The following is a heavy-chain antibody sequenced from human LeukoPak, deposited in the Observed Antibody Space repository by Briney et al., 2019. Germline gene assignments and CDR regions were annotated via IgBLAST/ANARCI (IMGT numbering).Heavy chain of an antibody. J-gene: IGHJ5*02. CDR1: GGTFISYA. V-gene: IGHV1-2*02. CDR3: ARVRNWYSQPLGP. D-gene: IGHD1-26*01. Sequence: ASVKVSCKASGGTFISYAISWVRQAPGQGLEWMGWINPNSGGTNYAQKFQGRVTMTRDTSISTAYMELSRLRSDDTAVYYGARVRNWYSQPLGPWGQGTLVTVSS. CDR2: INPNSGGT.